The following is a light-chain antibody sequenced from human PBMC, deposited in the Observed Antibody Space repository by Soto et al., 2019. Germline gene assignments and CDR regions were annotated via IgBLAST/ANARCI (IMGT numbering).Light chain of an antibody. CDR1: ALPKQY. CDR3: QSADSSGTYV. J-gene: IGLJ2*01. Sequence: SYKLTQPPSVSVSPGQTARITCSGDALPKQYAYWYQQKPGQAPVLVIYKDSERPSGIPERFSGSSSGTTVTLTISGVQAEDEADYYCQSADSSGTYVFGGGTKLTVL. CDR2: KDS. V-gene: IGLV3-25*03.